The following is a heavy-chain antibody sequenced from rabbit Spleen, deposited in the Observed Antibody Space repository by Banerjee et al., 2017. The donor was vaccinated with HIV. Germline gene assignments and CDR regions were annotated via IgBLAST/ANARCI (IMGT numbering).Heavy chain of an antibody. CDR3: ARNYVNAFDP. CDR1: GFSFSNSYY. CDR2: IYGGSSGDT. Sequence: QSLEESGGDRVKPGASLTLTCTASGFSFSNSYYMCWVRQAPGKGLEWIACIYGGSSGDTDYANWPKGRFTISKTSSTTVTLQMTSLTAADTATYFCARNYVNAFDPWGPGTLVTVS. V-gene: IGHV1S40*01. D-gene: IGHD1-1*01. J-gene: IGHJ2*01.